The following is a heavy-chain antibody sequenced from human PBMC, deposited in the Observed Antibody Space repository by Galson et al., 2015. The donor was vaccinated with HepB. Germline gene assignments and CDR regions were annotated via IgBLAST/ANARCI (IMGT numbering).Heavy chain of an antibody. J-gene: IGHJ6*02. CDR3: ARDYYDSSGYYYYYYYGMDV. D-gene: IGHD3-22*01. CDR1: GFTFSSYS. Sequence: SLRLSCAASGFTFSSYSMNWVRQAPGKGLEWVSYISSSRSTIYYADSVKGRFTISRDNAKNSLYLQMNSLRAEGTAVYYCARDYYDSSGYYYYYYYGMDVWGQGTTVTVSS. CDR2: ISSSRSTI. V-gene: IGHV3-48*01.